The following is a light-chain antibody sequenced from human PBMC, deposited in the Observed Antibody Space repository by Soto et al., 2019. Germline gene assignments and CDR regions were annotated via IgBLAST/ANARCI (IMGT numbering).Light chain of an antibody. V-gene: IGKV3-20*01. CDR1: QSVSSSY. Sequence: EIVLTQSPGTLSLSPGERATLSCRASQSVSSSYLAWYQQKPGQAPRLLIYGASSRSTGIPDRFSGSGSGTDFFLIISRLEPEDFAVYYCQQYGSSPMVTFGQGTRLEIK. CDR2: GAS. J-gene: IGKJ5*01. CDR3: QQYGSSPMVT.